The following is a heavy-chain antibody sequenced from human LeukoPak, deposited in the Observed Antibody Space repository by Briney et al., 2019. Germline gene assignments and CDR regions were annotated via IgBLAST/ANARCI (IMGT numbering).Heavy chain of an antibody. CDR2: IWYDGSNK. CDR3: ARDRNWYFDS. V-gene: IGHV3-33*01. CDR1: GFTFRTYG. D-gene: IGHD1-20*01. Sequence: GGSLRHSCAASGFTFRTYGMHWVRQTPGKGLEWVAGIWYDGSNKYNVDSVTGRFTISRDNSNNTLFLQLDSLRAEDTAVYYCARDRNWYFDSWGQGTLVTVSS. J-gene: IGHJ4*02.